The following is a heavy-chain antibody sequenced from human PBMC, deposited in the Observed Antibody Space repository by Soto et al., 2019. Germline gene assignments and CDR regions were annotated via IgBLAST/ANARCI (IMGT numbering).Heavy chain of an antibody. J-gene: IGHJ5*02. CDR2: IFSNDEN. Sequence: QVTLKESGPVLVKPTETLTLTCTVSGFSLSNARMGVSWIRQPPGKALEWLAHIFSNDENSYRTSLKSRLTISQEPSTSQVVLTMTNMDPVDTATYYCARIFPLEQPVTTDWFDPWGQGNLVTVSS. D-gene: IGHD4-17*01. CDR1: GFSLSNARMG. V-gene: IGHV2-26*01. CDR3: ARIFPLEQPVTTDWFDP.